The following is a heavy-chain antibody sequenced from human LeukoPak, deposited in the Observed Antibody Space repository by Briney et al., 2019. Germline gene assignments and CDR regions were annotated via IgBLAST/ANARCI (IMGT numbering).Heavy chain of an antibody. D-gene: IGHD6-13*01. J-gene: IGHJ4*02. CDR2: MNPNSGNT. CDR3: ARDGGAAAGYFDY. V-gene: IGHV1-8*01. Sequence: ASVKVSCKASGYTFTSYDINWVRQATGQGLEWMGWMNPNSGNTGYAQKFQGRVTMTTDTSTSTAYMELRSLRSDDTAVYYCARDGGAAAGYFDYWGQGTLVTVSS. CDR1: GYTFTSYD.